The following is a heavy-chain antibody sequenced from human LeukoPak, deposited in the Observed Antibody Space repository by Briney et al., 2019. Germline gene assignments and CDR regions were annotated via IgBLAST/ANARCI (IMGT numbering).Heavy chain of an antibody. CDR3: ARGRDVRDYGDYDLDY. D-gene: IGHD4-17*01. CDR1: GYTFTSYG. V-gene: IGHV1-18*01. CDR2: ISAYNGNT. J-gene: IGHJ4*02. Sequence: GASVKVSCKASGYTFTSYGISWVRQAPGQGLEWMGWISAYNGNTNYAQKLQGRVTMTTDTSTSTAYMELRSMRSDDTAVYYCARGRDVRDYGDYDLDYWGQGTLVTVSS.